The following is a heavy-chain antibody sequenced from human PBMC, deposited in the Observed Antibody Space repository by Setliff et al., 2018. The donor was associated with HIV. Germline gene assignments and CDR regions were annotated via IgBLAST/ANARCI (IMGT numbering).Heavy chain of an antibody. Sequence: SETLSLTCTVSGDSVSGYYWTWIRQPPGKGLEWIGYIYYSGNTNYNPSLKTRITISVDIFKNQFSLKLNSVTAADTAVYYCTRKKTGQFGAFNMWGRGTLVTVSS. V-gene: IGHV4-59*02. CDR2: IYYSGNT. CDR3: TRKKTGQFGAFNM. J-gene: IGHJ3*02. CDR1: GDSVSGYY. D-gene: IGHD7-27*01.